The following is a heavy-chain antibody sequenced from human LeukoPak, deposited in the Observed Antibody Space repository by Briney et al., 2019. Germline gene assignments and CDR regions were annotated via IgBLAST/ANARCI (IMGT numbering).Heavy chain of an antibody. Sequence: ASVKVSCKASGYTFTGYYMHWVRQAPGQGLEWMGWINPNSGGTNYAQKFQGRVTMTRDTSISTAYMELSRLRSDDTAVYYCARLAVAGIYYYYYMDVWGKGTTVTVSS. CDR1: GYTFTGYY. D-gene: IGHD6-19*01. CDR3: ARLAVAGIYYYYYMDV. CDR2: INPNSGGT. V-gene: IGHV1-2*02. J-gene: IGHJ6*03.